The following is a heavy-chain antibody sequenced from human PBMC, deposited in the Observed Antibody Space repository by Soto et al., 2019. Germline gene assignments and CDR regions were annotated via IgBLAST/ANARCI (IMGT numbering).Heavy chain of an antibody. CDR2: IHHTGST. CDR3: ARCVLGTSCYNP. J-gene: IGHJ5*02. V-gene: IGHV4-4*02. Sequence: QVQLQESGPGLVKPSGTLSLTCAVSGGSISSSNWWSWVRQPPGKGLEWIGEIHHTGSTNYNPSLKSRVPIPVDKSKNEFSLKLRSVTAADTAVYYCARCVLGTSCYNPWGQGTLVTVSS. CDR1: GGSISSSNW. D-gene: IGHD2-2*02.